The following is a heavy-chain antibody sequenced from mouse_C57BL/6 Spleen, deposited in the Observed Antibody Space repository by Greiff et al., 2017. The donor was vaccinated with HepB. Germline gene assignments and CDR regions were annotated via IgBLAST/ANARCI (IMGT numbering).Heavy chain of an antibody. CDR1: GYTFTSYW. D-gene: IGHD3-2*02. CDR2: INPSNGGT. J-gene: IGHJ4*01. Sequence: QVQLQQPGTELVKPGASVKLSCKASGYTFTSYWMHWVKQRPGQGLEWIGNINPSNGGTNYNEKFKSKATLTVDKSSSTAYMQLSSLTSEDSAVYYCAREGTAQAPYYAMDYWGPGTSVTVSS. CDR3: AREGTAQAPYYAMDY. V-gene: IGHV1-53*01.